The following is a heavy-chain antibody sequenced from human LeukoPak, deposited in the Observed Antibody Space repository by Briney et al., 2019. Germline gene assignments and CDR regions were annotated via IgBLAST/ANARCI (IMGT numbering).Heavy chain of an antibody. CDR3: ARGRDYYAVSGYHNWFDA. V-gene: IGHV1-46*01. CDR1: GYTFTRYY. CDR2: ISPSGETT. Sequence: ASVKVSCKASGYTFTRYYMHWVQQAPGQGLEWMGIISPSGETTSYAQKFQGRVTMTRDTSTRTVYLDLSSLRSEDTAVYYCARGRDYYAVSGYHNWFDAWGQGTLVTVSS. J-gene: IGHJ5*02. D-gene: IGHD3-22*01.